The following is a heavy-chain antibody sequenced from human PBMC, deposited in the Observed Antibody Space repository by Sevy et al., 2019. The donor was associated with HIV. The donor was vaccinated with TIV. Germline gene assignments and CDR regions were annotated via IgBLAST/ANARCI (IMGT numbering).Heavy chain of an antibody. CDR3: ARVGREAHIAAAINYFDY. CDR1: GFTVSSNY. J-gene: IGHJ4*02. D-gene: IGHD6-13*01. Sequence: GGSLRLSCAASGFTVSSNYMSWVRQAPGKGLEWVSVIYSGGSTYYADSVKGRFTISRDNSKNTLYLQMNSLRAEDTAVYYCARVGREAHIAAAINYFDYWGQGTLVTVSS. V-gene: IGHV3-66*02. CDR2: IYSGGST.